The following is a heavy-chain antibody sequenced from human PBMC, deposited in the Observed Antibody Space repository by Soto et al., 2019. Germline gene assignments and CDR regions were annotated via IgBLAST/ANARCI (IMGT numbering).Heavy chain of an antibody. D-gene: IGHD3-22*01. Sequence: QVQLVQSGAEEKKPGASVKVSCKASGYTFTSYAMHWVRQAPGQRLEWMGWINAGNGNTKYSQTFQGRVTITRDTSASTAYMELSSLSSEDTAVYYCAMSSGDYLIDDYWGQGTLVTVSS. CDR3: AMSSGDYLIDDY. CDR2: INAGNGNT. J-gene: IGHJ4*02. CDR1: GYTFTSYA. V-gene: IGHV1-3*05.